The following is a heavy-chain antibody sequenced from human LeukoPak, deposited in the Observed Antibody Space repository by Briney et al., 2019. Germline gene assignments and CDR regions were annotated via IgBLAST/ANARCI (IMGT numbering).Heavy chain of an antibody. Sequence: GGSLRLSCAASGFTFSSYWMHWVRQAPGKGLVWVSRINNDGSSTNYADSVKGRFTISRDNSKNTLYLQMNSLRAEDTAVYYCARGTSGAGGGNDYWGQGTLVTVSS. CDR2: INNDGSST. J-gene: IGHJ4*02. V-gene: IGHV3-74*01. CDR3: ARGTSGAGGGNDY. D-gene: IGHD3-16*01. CDR1: GFTFSSYW.